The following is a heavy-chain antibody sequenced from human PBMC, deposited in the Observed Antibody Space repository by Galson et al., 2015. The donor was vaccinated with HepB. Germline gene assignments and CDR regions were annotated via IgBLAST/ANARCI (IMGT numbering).Heavy chain of an antibody. J-gene: IGHJ4*02. D-gene: IGHD2-2*01. CDR1: GFTFSSYG. CDR2: IWFDGNNK. V-gene: IGHV3-33*01. Sequence: SLRLSCAASGFTFSSYGMHWVRQAPGKGLEWVALIWFDGNNKYYVDSVKGRFTISRDNSKNTLYLQMHSLRAEDTAVYYCARDELPAGPHCSSTICHAPFDYWGQGTLVTVSS. CDR3: ARDELPAGPHCSSTICHAPFDY.